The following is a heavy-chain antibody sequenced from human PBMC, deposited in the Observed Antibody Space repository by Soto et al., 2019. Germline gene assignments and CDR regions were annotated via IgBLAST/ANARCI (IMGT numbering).Heavy chain of an antibody. CDR2: IYYSGST. V-gene: IGHV4-59*08. D-gene: IGHD6-19*01. CDR1: GGSISSYY. CDR3: ARRTPEWLSPYNWFDP. Sequence: SETLSLTCTVSGGSISSYYWSWIRQPPGKGLEWIGYIYYSGSTNYNPSLKSRVTISVDTSKNQFSLKLSSVTAADTAVYYCARRTPEWLSPYNWFDPWGQGTLVTVSS. J-gene: IGHJ5*02.